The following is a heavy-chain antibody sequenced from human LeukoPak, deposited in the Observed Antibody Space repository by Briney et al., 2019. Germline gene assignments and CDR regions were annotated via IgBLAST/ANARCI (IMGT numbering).Heavy chain of an antibody. J-gene: IGHJ4*02. CDR1: CHIVPRNIVP. CDR2: TYYRSKWYN. V-gene: IGHV6-1*01. D-gene: IGHD5-18*01. Sequence: AVPLTCPLSCHIVPRNIVPWHWIRQSPSRGLQWLGRTYYRSKWYNDYAVSVKSRITINPDTSENHFSLQLNSVTPEDTAVYYCARGYGYYFDYWGPGTLVPVSS. CDR3: ARGYGYYFDY.